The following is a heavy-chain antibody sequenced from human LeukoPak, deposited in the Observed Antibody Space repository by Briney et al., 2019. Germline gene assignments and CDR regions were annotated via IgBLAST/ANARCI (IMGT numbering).Heavy chain of an antibody. J-gene: IGHJ6*03. CDR3: ARGPICSSSSCFSDDYYYYYMDL. CDR2: IIPIFGTA. V-gene: IGHV1-69*13. Sequence: SVKVSCKASGVTFGTYSISWVRQAPGQGLEWMGGIIPIFGTANYAQKFQGRVTITADESTSTAYMELSSLRSEDTAVYYCARGPICSSSSCFSDDYYYYYMDLWGKGTTVTISS. CDR1: GVTFGTYS. D-gene: IGHD2-15*01.